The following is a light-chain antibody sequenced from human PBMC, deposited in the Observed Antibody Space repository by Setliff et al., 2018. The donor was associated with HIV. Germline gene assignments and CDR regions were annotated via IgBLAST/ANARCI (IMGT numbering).Light chain of an antibody. CDR1: SSDIGSYDY. CDR3: SSYTSADTYV. CDR2: EVS. J-gene: IGLJ1*01. Sequence: SALTQPASVSGSPGQSITISCTGTSSDIGSYDYISWYQQHPGKAPKLMIYEVSNRPSGVSNRFSGSKSGITASLTISGLQADDEADYYCSSYTSADTYVFGSGTKVTVL. V-gene: IGLV2-14*01.